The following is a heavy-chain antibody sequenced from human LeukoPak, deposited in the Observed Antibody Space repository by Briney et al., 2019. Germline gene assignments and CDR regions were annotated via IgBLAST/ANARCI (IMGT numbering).Heavy chain of an antibody. J-gene: IGHJ6*03. V-gene: IGHV4-34*01. CDR3: ARGLTGTMVGFSNYFYMDV. Sequence: EASETLSLTCGVHGGSFSGYYWTWIRQAPGKGLELIGEINYLGTTSYNPSLKSRVTLSVDTSKNQFSLRLRSVTAADTAVYYCARGLTGTMVGFSNYFYMDVWGNGTTVSVSS. CDR2: INYLGTT. D-gene: IGHD1-1*01. CDR1: GGSFSGYY.